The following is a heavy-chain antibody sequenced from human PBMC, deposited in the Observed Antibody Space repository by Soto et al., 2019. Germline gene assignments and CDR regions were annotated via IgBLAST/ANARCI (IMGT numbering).Heavy chain of an antibody. V-gene: IGHV3-53*05. CDR1: GFSVSSSH. CDR3: AKVTYGPIWDAFDI. J-gene: IGHJ3*02. Sequence: GGSLRLSCAVSGFSVSSSHMNWVRQAPGKGLEWVSVIYSGGSKYYADSVRGRFTISRDNSKNTLYLQMNSLRAEDTAVYYCAKVTYGPIWDAFDIWGQGTMVTVSS. CDR2: IYSGGSK. D-gene: IGHD3-10*01.